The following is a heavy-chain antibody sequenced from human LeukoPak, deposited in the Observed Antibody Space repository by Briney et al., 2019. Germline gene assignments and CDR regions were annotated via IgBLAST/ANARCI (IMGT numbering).Heavy chain of an antibody. V-gene: IGHV3-33*01. CDR3: TTVGLLLGPHDY. CDR2: IWYDGSNK. J-gene: IGHJ4*02. Sequence: GGSLRLSCAASGFTFSSYGMHWVRQAPGKGLEWVAVIWYDGSNKYYADSVKGRFTISRDNSKNTLYLQMNSLKTEDTAVYYCTTVGLLLGPHDYWGQGTLVTVSS. CDR1: GFTFSSYG. D-gene: IGHD1-26*01.